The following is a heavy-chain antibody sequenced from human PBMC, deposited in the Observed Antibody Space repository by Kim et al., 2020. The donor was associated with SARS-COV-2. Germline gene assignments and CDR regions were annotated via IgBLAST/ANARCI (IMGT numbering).Heavy chain of an antibody. CDR2: ISSSSSYI. CDR3: AREAAIRYGMDV. J-gene: IGHJ6*02. D-gene: IGHD2-2*02. V-gene: IGHV3-21*01. Sequence: GGSLRLSCAASGFTFNIYSMNWVRQAPGKGLEWVSSISSSSSYIYYADSVKGRFTISRDNAKNSLYLQMNSLRAEDTAVYYCAREAAIRYGMDVWGQGTTVTVSS. CDR1: GFTFNIYS.